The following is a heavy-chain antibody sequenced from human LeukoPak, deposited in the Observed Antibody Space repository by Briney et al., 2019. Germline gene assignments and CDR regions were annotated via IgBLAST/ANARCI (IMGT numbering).Heavy chain of an antibody. CDR3: ARETAAWGLAKLPSAFDI. V-gene: IGHV4-59*01. Sequence: SETLSLTCTVSGGSISSYYWSWIRQPPGKGLEWIGYIYYSGSTNYNPSLKSRVTISVDTSKNQFSLKLSSVTAADTAVYYCARETAAWGLAKLPSAFDIWGRGTMVTVSS. J-gene: IGHJ3*02. CDR2: IYYSGST. CDR1: GGSISSYY. D-gene: IGHD6-13*01.